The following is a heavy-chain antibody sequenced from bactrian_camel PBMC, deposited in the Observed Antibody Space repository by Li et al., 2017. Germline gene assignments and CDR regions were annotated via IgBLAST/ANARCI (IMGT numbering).Heavy chain of an antibody. Sequence: HVQLVESGGGSVQAGGSLRLSCAAAGDTNGVNCMGWFFGDPKDAREAVAGIYSTGATYYADSVKGRFTISKDNAKNTLYLQMNSLRPEDTAVYYCAADPWGVGHLQDPGYWGQGTQVTVS. V-gene: IGHV3S53*01. CDR3: AADPWGVGHLQDPGY. J-gene: IGHJ6*01. CDR1: GDTNGVNC. CDR2: IYSTGAT. D-gene: IGHD5*01.